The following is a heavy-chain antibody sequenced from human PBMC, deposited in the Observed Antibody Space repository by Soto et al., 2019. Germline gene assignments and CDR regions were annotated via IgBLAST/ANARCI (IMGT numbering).Heavy chain of an antibody. V-gene: IGHV5-51*01. CDR3: ARPRQVDGTNYYYYGMDV. J-gene: IGHJ6*02. CDR1: GYNFAGYW. D-gene: IGHD2-8*01. CDR2: IYPSDSDT. Sequence: PGESLKISCKGSGYNFAGYWIAWVRQMPGKGLELMGIIYPSDSDTRYRPSFQGQVTISADKSISTAYLQWSSLKASENAMYYCARPRQVDGTNYYYYGMDVWGQGTTVTVSS.